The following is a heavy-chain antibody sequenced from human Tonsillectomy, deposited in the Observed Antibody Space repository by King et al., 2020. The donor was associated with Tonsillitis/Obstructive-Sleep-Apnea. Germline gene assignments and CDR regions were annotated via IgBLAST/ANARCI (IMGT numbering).Heavy chain of an antibody. J-gene: IGHJ4*02. CDR3: AHSPLYDSLTGFYRYFDY. V-gene: IGHV2-5*02. Sequence: ITLKESGPTLVKPTQTLTLTCTFSGFSLSTSGVGVGWIRQPPGKALEWLALIYWDDDKRYSPSLKSRLTITKDTSKNQVVLTMTNMDPVDTATYYCAHSPLYDSLTGFYRYFDYWGQGTLVTVSS. CDR1: GFSLSTSGVG. D-gene: IGHD3-9*01. CDR2: IYWDDDK.